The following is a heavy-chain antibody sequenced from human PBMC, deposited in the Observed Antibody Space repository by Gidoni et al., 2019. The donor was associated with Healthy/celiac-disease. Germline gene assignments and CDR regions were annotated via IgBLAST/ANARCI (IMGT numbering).Heavy chain of an antibody. J-gene: IGHJ4*02. D-gene: IGHD5-12*01. V-gene: IGHV3-30-3*01. CDR2: ISYDGSNK. CDR1: GFTFRRYA. Sequence: QVQLVESGGGVVQPGSSLRLSCAASGFTFRRYAMHWVRQAPGKGLEWVAVISYDGSNKYYADSVKGRFTISRDNSKNTLYLQMNSLRAEDTAVYYCARDLPPGGYSGYGNFGYWGQGTLVTVSS. CDR3: ARDLPPGGYSGYGNFGY.